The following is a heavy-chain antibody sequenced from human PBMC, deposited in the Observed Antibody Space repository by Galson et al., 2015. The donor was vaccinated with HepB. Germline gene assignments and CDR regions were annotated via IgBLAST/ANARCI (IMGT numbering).Heavy chain of an antibody. D-gene: IGHD6-19*01. V-gene: IGHV3-48*03. J-gene: IGHJ4*02. CDR1: GFSFDNYD. CDR2: IDATATIM. Sequence: SLRLSCAASGFSFDNYDMNWVRQAPGKGLEWVSYIDATATIMYYAESVKGRFTISRDNAKKSLYLQMNSLRVEDTAIYYCARDRYSSGWHPGPFDYWGQGSLVTVSS. CDR3: ARDRYSSGWHPGPFDY.